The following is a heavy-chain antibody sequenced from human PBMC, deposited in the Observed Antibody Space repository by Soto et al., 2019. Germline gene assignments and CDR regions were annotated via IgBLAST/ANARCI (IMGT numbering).Heavy chain of an antibody. CDR2: IDPSDSYT. Sequence: GESLKISCKGSGYSFTSYWISWVRQMPGKGLEWMGRIDPSDSYTNYSPSFQGHVTISADKSISTAYLQWSSLKASDTAMYYCARLTSGYYYYYGMDVWGQGTTVTVSS. J-gene: IGHJ6*02. D-gene: IGHD3-3*01. CDR3: ARLTSGYYYYYGMDV. V-gene: IGHV5-10-1*01. CDR1: GYSFTSYW.